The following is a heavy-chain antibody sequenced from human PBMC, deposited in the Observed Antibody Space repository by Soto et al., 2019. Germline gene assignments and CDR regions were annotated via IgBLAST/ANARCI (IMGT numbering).Heavy chain of an antibody. D-gene: IGHD3-3*01. J-gene: IGHJ6*02. CDR3: ARGPFWPSAMDV. CDR2: TIPALGKT. CDR1: GGYLKENG. Sequence: WKDSGGYLKENGFTWGRLAPGEGLEWMGGTIPALGKTHYIEKFQGRVTITGDDATRTVYMEVRDLTSEDTAIYYCARGPFWPSAMDVWGQGTTVRVSS. V-gene: IGHV1-69*01.